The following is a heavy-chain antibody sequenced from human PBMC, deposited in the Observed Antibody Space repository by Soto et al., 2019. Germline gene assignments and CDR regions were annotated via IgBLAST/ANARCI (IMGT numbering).Heavy chain of an antibody. CDR3: AREMKGIAAAGDYYYGMDV. CDR2: INPNSGGT. J-gene: IGHJ6*02. Sequence: SVKVSCKASGYTFTGYYMHWVRQAPGQGLGWMGWINPNSGGTNYAQKFQGWVTMTRDTSISTAYMELSRLRSDDTAVYYCAREMKGIAAAGDYYYGMDVWGQGTTVTVSS. V-gene: IGHV1-2*04. CDR1: GYTFTGYY. D-gene: IGHD6-13*01.